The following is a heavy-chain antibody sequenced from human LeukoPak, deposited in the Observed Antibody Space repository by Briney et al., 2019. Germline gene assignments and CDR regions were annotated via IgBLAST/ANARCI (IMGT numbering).Heavy chain of an antibody. J-gene: IGHJ4*02. D-gene: IGHD3-10*01. V-gene: IGHV4-59*10. Sequence: SETLSLTCAVYGGSFSGYYWSWIRQPAGKGLEWIGHIYTTGTTNYNPSLKSRVTMSIDTSKNQFSLNLRSVTAADTAVYYCAKVAKYYYGSETYFFFDHWGQGTLVTVSS. CDR2: IYTTGTT. CDR3: AKVAKYYYGSETYFFFDH. CDR1: GGSFSGYY.